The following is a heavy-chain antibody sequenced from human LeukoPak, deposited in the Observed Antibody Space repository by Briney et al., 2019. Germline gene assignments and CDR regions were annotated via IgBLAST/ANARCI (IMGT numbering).Heavy chain of an antibody. D-gene: IGHD6-6*01. Sequence: ASVKVSCKASGYTFTSYAMNWVRQAPGQGLEWMGWINTNTGNPTYAQGFTGRFVFSLDTSVSTAYLQISSLKAEDTAVYYCARSRLIAARSWFDPRGQGTLVTVSS. J-gene: IGHJ5*02. V-gene: IGHV7-4-1*02. CDR1: GYTFTSYA. CDR2: INTNTGNP. CDR3: ARSRLIAARSWFDP.